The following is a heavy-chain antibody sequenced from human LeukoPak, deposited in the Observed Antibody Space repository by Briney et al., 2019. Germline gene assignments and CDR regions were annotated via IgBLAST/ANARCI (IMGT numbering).Heavy chain of an antibody. V-gene: IGHV3-30*02. CDR1: GLTFSSYD. CDR2: ISYDGSNK. Sequence: GGSLRLSCAASGLTFSSYDMHWVRQAPGKGLEWVALISYDGSNKYYADSVKGRFTISRDNSKNTLYLQMNSLRAEDTAVYYCARRERLGYSYGRGTLDIWGQGTMVTISS. CDR3: ARRERLGYSYGRGTLDI. D-gene: IGHD5-18*01. J-gene: IGHJ3*02.